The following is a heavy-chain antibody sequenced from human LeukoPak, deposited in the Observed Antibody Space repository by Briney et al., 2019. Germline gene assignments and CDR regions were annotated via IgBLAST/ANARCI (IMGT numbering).Heavy chain of an antibody. J-gene: IGHJ4*02. Sequence: TGGSLRLSCAASGFTFSSYAMSWVRQAPGKGLEWASAISGSGGSTYDADSVKGRFTISRDNSKNSLYLQMNSLTIEDTALYYCVRAYHSSWNPFPDYWGQGTLVTVSS. V-gene: IGHV3-23*01. CDR3: VRAYHSSWNPFPDY. CDR2: ISGSGGST. CDR1: GFTFSSYA. D-gene: IGHD6-13*01.